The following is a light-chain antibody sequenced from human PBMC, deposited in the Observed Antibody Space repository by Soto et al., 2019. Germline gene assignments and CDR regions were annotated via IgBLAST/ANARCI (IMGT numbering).Light chain of an antibody. CDR2: KAS. CDR3: QQHANYPIT. CDR1: RNIGSW. J-gene: IGKJ4*01. Sequence: DIQMTQSPSTLSASIRDRVTITCRASRNIGSWLAWYQQKAGKAPNLLIYKASTLETGVPSRFSGSASGTEFTLTISSLQPDDFATYYCQQHANYPITFGGGTKVEI. V-gene: IGKV1-5*03.